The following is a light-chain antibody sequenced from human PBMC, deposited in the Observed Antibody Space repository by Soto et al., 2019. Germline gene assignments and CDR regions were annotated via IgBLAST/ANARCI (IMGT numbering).Light chain of an antibody. J-gene: IGLJ1*01. Sequence: QSVLTQPPSVSGAPGQRVTISCTGSRSNIGATYDVHWYQQLPGTAPKLLIYANINRPSGVPDRFSGSKSGNTAYLTISGLQVEDEAKYFCFSFTTTSTHVFGTGTKVTVL. CDR1: RSNIGATYD. V-gene: IGLV1-40*01. CDR2: ANI. CDR3: FSFTTTSTHV.